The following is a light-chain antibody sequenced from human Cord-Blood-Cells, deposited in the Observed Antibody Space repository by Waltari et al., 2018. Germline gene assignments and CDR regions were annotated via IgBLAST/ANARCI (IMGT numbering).Light chain of an antibody. Sequence: EIVLPQSPATLSLSPGERATLPCSASQSVSSYLAWYQQKPGQAPRLPIYDASNRATGIPARFSGSGSGTAFTLTISGLEPEDFAVYYCEQRSNWPPLTFGGGTKVEIK. CDR2: DAS. J-gene: IGKJ4*01. CDR1: QSVSSY. CDR3: EQRSNWPPLT. V-gene: IGKV3-11*01.